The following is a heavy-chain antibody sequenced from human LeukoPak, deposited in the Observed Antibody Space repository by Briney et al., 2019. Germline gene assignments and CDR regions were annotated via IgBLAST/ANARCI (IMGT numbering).Heavy chain of an antibody. J-gene: IGHJ6*03. Sequence: PGGSLRLSCVASGFTFSTYCMTWVRQAPGKGLEWVANIRQDGREKDYVDSVKGRFTISRDNAKNSLFLQMNSLRAEDTAVYYCAKGSGPSFYYYYMDVWGKGTTVTVSS. V-gene: IGHV3-7*01. CDR3: AKGSGPSFYYYYMDV. D-gene: IGHD2-15*01. CDR2: IRQDGREK. CDR1: GFTFSTYC.